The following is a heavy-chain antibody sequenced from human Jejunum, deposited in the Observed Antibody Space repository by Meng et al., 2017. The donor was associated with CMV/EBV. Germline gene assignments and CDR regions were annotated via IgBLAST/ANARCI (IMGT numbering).Heavy chain of an antibody. CDR1: GYTFIDYA. CDR2: INGVNGNT. V-gene: IGHV1-3*01. Sequence: SGYTFIDYAMHWVRQAPGQRLEWMGWINGVNGNTKFSQRFQGRVTFTRDTSASTAYMEPSSLRSEDTAVYYCARGLRAAAGLEASDYWGQGTLVTVSS. J-gene: IGHJ4*02. CDR3: ARGLRAAAGLEASDY. D-gene: IGHD6-13*01.